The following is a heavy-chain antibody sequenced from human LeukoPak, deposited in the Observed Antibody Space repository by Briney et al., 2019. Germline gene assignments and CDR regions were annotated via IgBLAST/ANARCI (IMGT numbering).Heavy chain of an antibody. CDR1: GYTFTSHG. CDR3: ARDIAISQFDY. D-gene: IGHD3-9*01. CDR2: ISGYNGQT. J-gene: IGHJ4*02. V-gene: IGHV1-18*01. Sequence: ASVKVSCKASGYTFTSHGISWVRQAPGQGLEWMGWISGYNGQTEYSQKLQVRVTMTTDTSTSAAYMELRSLTFDDTAIYYCARDIAISQFDYWGQGTLVTVSS.